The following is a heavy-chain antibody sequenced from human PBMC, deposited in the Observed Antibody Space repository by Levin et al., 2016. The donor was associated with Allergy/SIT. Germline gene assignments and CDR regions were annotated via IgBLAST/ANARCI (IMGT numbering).Heavy chain of an antibody. CDR1: GASITSFF. V-gene: IGHV4-59*01. CDR3: VREGYGSGSSNWFDP. Sequence: SETLSLTCTVSGASITSFFWSWIRQPPGKGLEWIGHIYYSGSTSYNSSLKSRVTISVDTAKNHFSLKLTSVTAADTAVYFCVREGYGSGSSNWFDPWGPGTRVTVSS. CDR2: IYYSGST. D-gene: IGHD3-10*01. J-gene: IGHJ5*02.